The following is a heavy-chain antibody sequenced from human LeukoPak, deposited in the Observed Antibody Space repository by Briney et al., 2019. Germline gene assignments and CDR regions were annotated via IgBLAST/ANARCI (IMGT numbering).Heavy chain of an antibody. CDR1: AFTFSDYS. J-gene: IGHJ3*01. CDR2: IDTSSSTM. CDR3: AREDDSWGPNNLDL. Sequence: GESLKISCAASAFTFSDYSMNWVRQAPGKGLEWISYIDTSSSTMYYADSVMGRFTISRDNAKGSLYLQMNSLRDEDTAVYYCAREDDSWGPNNLDLWGQGTMVTVSS. D-gene: IGHD7-27*01. V-gene: IGHV3-48*02.